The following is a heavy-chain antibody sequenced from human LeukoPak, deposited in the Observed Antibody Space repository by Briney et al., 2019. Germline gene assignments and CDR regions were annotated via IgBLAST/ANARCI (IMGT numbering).Heavy chain of an antibody. CDR3: AKRSGPNSGPFDS. J-gene: IGHJ4*02. CDR2: VRKDATEK. CDR1: GFIFTEYS. D-gene: IGHD1-1*01. V-gene: IGHV3-30*02. Sequence: QSGGSLRLSCAASGFIFTEYSMYWVRQAPGKGLEWVAFVRKDATEKKYADSVEGRFTISRDDSENTVYLKMNNLRVDDTAVYYCAKRSGPNSGPFDSWGQGTPVIVSS.